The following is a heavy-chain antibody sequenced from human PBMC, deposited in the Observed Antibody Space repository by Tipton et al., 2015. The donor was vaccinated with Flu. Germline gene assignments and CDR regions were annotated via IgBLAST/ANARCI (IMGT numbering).Heavy chain of an antibody. CDR2: SHHTGST. CDR1: GDSIGGAYY. V-gene: IGHV4-38-2*01. J-gene: IGHJ3*02. Sequence: TLSLTCSVSGDSIGGAYYWGWIRQPPGKGLEWIGNSHHTGSTYRNPSLKSRITMSIDSSMNRFPLKLSSVTAADTAVYYCARFWDVSDGFDIWGQGTRVTVSS. D-gene: IGHD3-16*01. CDR3: ARFWDVSDGFDI.